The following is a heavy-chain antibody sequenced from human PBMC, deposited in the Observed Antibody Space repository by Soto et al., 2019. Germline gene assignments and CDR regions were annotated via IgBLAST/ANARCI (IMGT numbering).Heavy chain of an antibody. CDR1: GGSIRSGGYY. CDR2: IFYSGTT. V-gene: IGHV4-31*03. J-gene: IGHJ4*02. D-gene: IGHD3-3*01. CDR3: ARQPTYDFWSPYYFDY. Sequence: QVQLQESGPGLVKPSQTLSLTCTVSGGSIRSGGYYWTWIRQYPGKGLEWIGYIFYSGTTYYNPSLKGRVTISLGTSTNQFALKLSSVTAADTAVYYCARQPTYDFWSPYYFDYWGQGSLVTVSS.